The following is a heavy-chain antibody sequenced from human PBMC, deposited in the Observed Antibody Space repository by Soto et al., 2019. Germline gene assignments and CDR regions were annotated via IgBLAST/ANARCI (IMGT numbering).Heavy chain of an antibody. V-gene: IGHV1-2*04. Sequence: ASVKVSCKASGYTFTGYYMHWVRQAPGQGLEWMGWINPNSGGTNYAQKFQGWVTMTRDTSISTAYMELSRLRSDDTAVYYCARALYYDILTGYWAPSSFDGDYWGQG. CDR1: GYTFTGYY. CDR2: INPNSGGT. D-gene: IGHD3-9*01. CDR3: ARALYYDILTGYWAPSSFDGDY. J-gene: IGHJ4*02.